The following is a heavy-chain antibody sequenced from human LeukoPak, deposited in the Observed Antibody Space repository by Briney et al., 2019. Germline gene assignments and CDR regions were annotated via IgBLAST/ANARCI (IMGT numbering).Heavy chain of an antibody. CDR2: ISYDGSNK. J-gene: IGHJ4*02. V-gene: IGHV3-30*18. D-gene: IGHD5-18*01. Sequence: GRSLRLSCAASGFTFSNYGMHWVRQAPGKGLEWVAVISYDGSNKYYADSVKGRFTISRDNSKNTLYPQMNSLRAEDTAVYYCAKDGGTKGYSYGRYWGQGTLVTVSS. CDR1: GFTFSNYG. CDR3: AKDGGTKGYSYGRY.